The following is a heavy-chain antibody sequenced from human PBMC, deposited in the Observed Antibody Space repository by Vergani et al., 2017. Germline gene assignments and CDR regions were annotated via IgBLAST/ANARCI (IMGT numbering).Heavy chain of an antibody. V-gene: IGHV4-39*01. CDR1: GDSVISTDYH. CDR3: ASKRGACRAAYCHSYDF. J-gene: IGHJ4*02. Sequence: QVQLQESDPGLVKPSETLSLTCTVSGDSVISTDYHWGWIRQPPGKGLEWIGSMDYSGSTTYNPSLESRISISFETPKNQFSLRLTSVTAADTAVYYCASKRGACRAAYCHSYDFWGPGTLVGVSS. CDR2: MDYSGST. D-gene: IGHD2-15*01.